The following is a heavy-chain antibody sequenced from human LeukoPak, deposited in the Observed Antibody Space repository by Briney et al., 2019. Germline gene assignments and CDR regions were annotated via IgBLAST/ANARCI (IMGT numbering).Heavy chain of an antibody. CDR1: GATFSSYA. V-gene: IGHV1-69*13. CDR2: VIPIFGAA. Sequence: GASVTLSCNASGATFSSYAISWVRQAPGQGLEWMGGVIPIFGAANYAQKFQGRVTITADESTNTAYMELSSLRSEDTAVYYCARGEVPPHYFDYWGQGTLVTVSS. CDR3: ARGEVPPHYFDY. J-gene: IGHJ4*02.